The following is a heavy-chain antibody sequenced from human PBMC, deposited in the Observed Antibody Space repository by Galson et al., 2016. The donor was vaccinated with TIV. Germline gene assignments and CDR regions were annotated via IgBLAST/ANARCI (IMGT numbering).Heavy chain of an antibody. CDR2: INNDGST. Sequence: SLRLSCAASGLPVSDNYMTWVRQAPGKGLEWVALINNDGSTIYSDSVKGRFTISRDNSKNMVYLQMNSLRPEDTAVYFCARERRLCGNECYLHYYYGMDVWGQGTTVTVS. D-gene: IGHD2-21*01. CDR3: ARERRLCGNECYLHYYYGMDV. J-gene: IGHJ6*02. V-gene: IGHV3-66*02. CDR1: GLPVSDNY.